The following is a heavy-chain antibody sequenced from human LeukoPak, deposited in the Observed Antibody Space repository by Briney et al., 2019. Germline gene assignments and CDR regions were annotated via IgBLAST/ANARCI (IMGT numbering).Heavy chain of an antibody. CDR1: GYTFTSYG. CDR3: ARGEYAFDI. Sequence: GASVTASFKGSGYTFTSYGISWLRPAPGQGLELMGWISAYNGNTNYAQKLQGRVTMTTDTSTSTAYMVLRSLRSDDSAVYYCARGEYAFDIWGQGTVVTVSS. J-gene: IGHJ3*02. CDR2: ISAYNGNT. V-gene: IGHV1-18*01.